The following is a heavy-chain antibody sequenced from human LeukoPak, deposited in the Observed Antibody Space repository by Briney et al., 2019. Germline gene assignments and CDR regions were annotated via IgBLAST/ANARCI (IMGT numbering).Heavy chain of an antibody. CDR3: AKDLMARGPGGAYYFDY. V-gene: IGHV3-9*01. J-gene: IGHJ4*02. CDR1: GFTFDDYA. CDR2: ISWNSGSI. D-gene: IGHD3-10*01. Sequence: PGRSLRLSCAATGFTFDDYAMHWVRQAPGKGLEWVSGISWNSGSIGYADSVKGRFTISRDNAKNSLYLQMNSLRAEDTALYYCAKDLMARGPGGAYYFDYWGQGTLVTVSS.